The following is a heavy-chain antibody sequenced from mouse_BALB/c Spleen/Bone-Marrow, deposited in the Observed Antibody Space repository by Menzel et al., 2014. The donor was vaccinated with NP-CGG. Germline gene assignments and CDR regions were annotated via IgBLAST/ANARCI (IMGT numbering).Heavy chain of an antibody. V-gene: IGHV14-3*02. CDR2: IDPANGNT. Sequence: VQLQQSGAELVKPGASVKLSCTASGFNIKDTYMHWVKQRPEQGLEWIGRIDPANGNTKYDPKFQGKATITADTSSNTPYLQLSSLTSEDTAVYYCASSAYSWGQGTLVPVSA. CDR3: ASSAYS. D-gene: IGHD2-10*01. J-gene: IGHJ3*01. CDR1: GFNIKDTY.